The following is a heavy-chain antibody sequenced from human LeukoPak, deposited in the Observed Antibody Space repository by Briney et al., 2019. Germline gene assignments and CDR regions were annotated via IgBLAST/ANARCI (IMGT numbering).Heavy chain of an antibody. CDR1: RGSISGYS. CDR3: VRGPYGASISKWFDP. Sequence: SETLSLTCTVSRGSISGYSWSWIRQSPGGGLEWIGYIYYSGDTAYNPSLRSRVTMSVDTSKNQFSLQLRSMTTADTVVYYCVRGPYGASISKWFDPWGQGTQVIVSP. J-gene: IGHJ5*02. CDR2: IYYSGDT. D-gene: IGHD4/OR15-4a*01. V-gene: IGHV4-59*01.